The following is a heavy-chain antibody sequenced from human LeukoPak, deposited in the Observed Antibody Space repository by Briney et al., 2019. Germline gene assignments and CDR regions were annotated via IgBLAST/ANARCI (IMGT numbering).Heavy chain of an antibody. CDR1: GFTFSNYG. V-gene: IGHV3-30*02. CDR3: AKPLAGYSSAFDY. Sequence: GGSLRLSCAASGFTFSNYGVHWVRQAPGKGLEWVAFIRDDGSNKYYADSVKCRFTISRDNSKNTLYLQMDSLRAEDTALYYCAKPLAGYSSAFDYWGQGPLVTVSS. CDR2: IRDDGSNK. D-gene: IGHD5-18*01. J-gene: IGHJ4*02.